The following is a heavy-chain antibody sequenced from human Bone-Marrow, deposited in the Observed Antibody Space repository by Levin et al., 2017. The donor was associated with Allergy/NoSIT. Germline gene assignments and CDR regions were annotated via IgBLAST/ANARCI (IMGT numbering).Heavy chain of an antibody. CDR3: ARAKAGRRVDAFDM. J-gene: IGHJ3*02. Sequence: SCTVSGGSISSNNWWSWVRQSPGKGLEWIGETYPTGGSNYNTSLKSRVTISIDKSMNHFSLTLNSVTAADTALYYCARAKAGRRVDAFDMWGQGTLVTVSS. V-gene: IGHV4-4*02. CDR2: TYPTGGS. CDR1: GGSISSNNW.